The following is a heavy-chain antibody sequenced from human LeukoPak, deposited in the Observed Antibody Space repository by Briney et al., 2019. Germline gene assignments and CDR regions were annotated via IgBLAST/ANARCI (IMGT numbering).Heavy chain of an antibody. V-gene: IGHV4-59*11. CDR2: IYHTGSPT. D-gene: IGHD6-19*01. Sequence: SETLSLTCTVSGGSISTHYWGWIRQPPGKGLEWIGYIYHTGSPTYYNPSLKSRVTISVDASKNLFSLKLNSVTAADTAMYYCTRGFAVAGTHYYYFYAMDVWGHGTTVTVSS. J-gene: IGHJ6*02. CDR1: GGSISTHY. CDR3: TRGFAVAGTHYYYFYAMDV.